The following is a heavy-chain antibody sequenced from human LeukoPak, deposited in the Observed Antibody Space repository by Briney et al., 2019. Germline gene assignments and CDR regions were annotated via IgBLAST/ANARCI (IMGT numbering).Heavy chain of an antibody. J-gene: IGHJ4*02. Sequence: GTSVKVSCKASGGTFSSCAISWVRQAPGQGLEWMGGIIPIFGTANYAQKFQGRVTITADESTSTAYMELSSLRSEDTAVYYCARWAYCGGDCYYYFDYWGQGTLVTVSS. V-gene: IGHV1-69*01. CDR3: ARWAYCGGDCYYYFDY. CDR1: GGTFSSCA. CDR2: IIPIFGTA. D-gene: IGHD2-21*02.